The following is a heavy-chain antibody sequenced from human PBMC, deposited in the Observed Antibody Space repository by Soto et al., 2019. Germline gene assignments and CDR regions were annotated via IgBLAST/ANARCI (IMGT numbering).Heavy chain of an antibody. J-gene: IGHJ2*01. D-gene: IGHD6-19*01. CDR3: AIRIAVADYWYFDL. CDR2: IIPIFGTA. Sequence: SVKVSCKASGGTFSSYAISWVRQAPGQGLEWMGGIIPIFGTANYAQKFQGRVTITADESTSTAYMELRSLRSEDTAVYYCAIRIAVADYWYFDLWGRGTLVTVSS. CDR1: GGTFSSYA. V-gene: IGHV1-69*13.